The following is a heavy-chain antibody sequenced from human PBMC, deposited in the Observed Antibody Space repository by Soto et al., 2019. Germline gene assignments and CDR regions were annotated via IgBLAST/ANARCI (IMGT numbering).Heavy chain of an antibody. CDR3: AGINGYGFVY. D-gene: IGHD1-20*01. CDR2: IYHSGIT. Sequence: SEPLSLTCTVSGRSISGYYWSWIRQPPGKGLEWIGYIYHSGITNYNPSLKSRVTLSIDTSNNRFSLKLSSVTAADTAVYYCAGINGYGFVYWGQGTLVTVSS. V-gene: IGHV4-59*01. J-gene: IGHJ4*02. CDR1: GRSISGYY.